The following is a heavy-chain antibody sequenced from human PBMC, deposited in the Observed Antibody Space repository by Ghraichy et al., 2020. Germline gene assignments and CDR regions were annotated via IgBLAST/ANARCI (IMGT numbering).Heavy chain of an antibody. D-gene: IGHD3-22*01. CDR2: IIPIFGTA. CDR3: ARVSSYYDSSGYYKPIFDY. J-gene: IGHJ4*02. V-gene: IGHV1-69*06. CDR1: GGTFSSYA. Sequence: SVKVSCKASGGTFSSYAISWVRQAPGQGLEWMGGIIPIFGTANYAQKFQGRVTITADKSTSTAYMELSSLRSEDTAVYYCARVSSYYDSSGYYKPIFDYWGQGTLVTVS.